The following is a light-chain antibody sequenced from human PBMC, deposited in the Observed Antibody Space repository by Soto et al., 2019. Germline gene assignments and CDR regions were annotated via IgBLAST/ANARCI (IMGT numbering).Light chain of an antibody. V-gene: IGKV1-39*01. CDR3: QQYYSSPT. CDR2: TTS. Sequence: IQMTQSPSSLSASVGDRVTITCRASQNIYTYLNWYQQKPGKAPKLLLYTTSNLQSGVPSRFGGSGSGTDFTLSIRSVQLEDFATYSCQQYYSSPTVGQGTKLEIK. CDR1: QNIYTY. J-gene: IGKJ2*01.